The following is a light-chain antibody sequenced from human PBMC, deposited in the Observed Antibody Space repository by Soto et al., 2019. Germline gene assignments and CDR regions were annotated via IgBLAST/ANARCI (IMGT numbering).Light chain of an antibody. V-gene: IGKV3-11*01. J-gene: IGKJ3*01. CDR2: DSF. CDR1: QSIASY. CDR3: QQRASWPIT. Sequence: EIVLTQTPATLSLSPGERATLSCRASQSIASYLNWYQHRPGQAPRLLLYDSFNRATGIPARFSGSGSGTDFTLTISSLEPEDFAVYYCQQRASWPITFGPGTKVDIK.